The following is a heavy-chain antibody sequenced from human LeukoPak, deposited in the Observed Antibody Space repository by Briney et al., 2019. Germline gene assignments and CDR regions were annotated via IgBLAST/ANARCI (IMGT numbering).Heavy chain of an antibody. CDR1: GFTFTNAW. J-gene: IGHJ4*02. D-gene: IGHD1-1*01. V-gene: IGHV3-15*01. CDR2: IKSKEDGGTT. CDR3: TTDGGYWNDLNAPFDF. Sequence: PGGSLRLSCTASGFTFTNAWMTWVRQTAGKGLEWVGRIKSKEDGGTTDFASPVKGRFTISRDDSKRTLYLQMNSLEIEDTAVYYCTTDGGYWNDLNAPFDFWGQGTLVTVS.